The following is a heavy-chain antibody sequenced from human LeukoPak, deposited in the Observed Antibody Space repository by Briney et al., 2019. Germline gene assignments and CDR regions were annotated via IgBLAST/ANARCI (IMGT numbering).Heavy chain of an antibody. V-gene: IGHV4-38-2*01. CDR2: IYHSGST. CDR1: GYSISSGYY. CDR3: ARGEVVVVPAAIRFDP. Sequence: PSETLSLTCAVSGYSISSGYYWGWTRQPPGKGLEWIGSIYHSGSTYYNPSLKSRVTISVDTSKNQFSLKLSSVTAADTAVYYCARGEVVVVPAAIRFDPWGQGTLVTVSS. D-gene: IGHD2-2*01. J-gene: IGHJ5*02.